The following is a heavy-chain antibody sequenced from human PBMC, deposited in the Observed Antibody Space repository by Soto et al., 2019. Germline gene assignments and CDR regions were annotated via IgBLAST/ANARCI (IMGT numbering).Heavy chain of an antibody. CDR1: GGSISSYY. Sequence: SETLSLTCTVSGGSISSYYWSWIRQPAGKGLEWIGRIYTSGSTNYNPSLKSRVTMSVDTSKNQFSLKLSSVTAADTAVYYCARDYHRRGVQWLVQGFDYWGQGTLVTVSS. D-gene: IGHD6-19*01. CDR2: IYTSGST. J-gene: IGHJ4*02. V-gene: IGHV4-4*07. CDR3: ARDYHRRGVQWLVQGFDY.